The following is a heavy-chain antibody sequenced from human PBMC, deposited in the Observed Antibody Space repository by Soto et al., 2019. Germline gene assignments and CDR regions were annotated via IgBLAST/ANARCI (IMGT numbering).Heavy chain of an antibody. J-gene: IGHJ4*02. CDR3: ARDLAGATPND. Sequence: ASVKVSCKASGYTFTSYGVSWVRQAPGQGLEWMGWISTYNGNTNFAQKFQGRVTMTTDTSTSTAYMELRSLRSDDTAVYYCARDLAGATPNDWGQGTLVTVSS. V-gene: IGHV1-18*01. D-gene: IGHD1-26*01. CDR1: GYTFTSYG. CDR2: ISTYNGNT.